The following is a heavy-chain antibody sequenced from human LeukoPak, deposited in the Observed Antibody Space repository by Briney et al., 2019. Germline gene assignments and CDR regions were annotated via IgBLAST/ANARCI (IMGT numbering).Heavy chain of an antibody. D-gene: IGHD6-19*01. V-gene: IGHV3-74*01. CDR3: ARGGSSAWASFDT. CDR1: GITFSTYW. Sequence: GGSLRLSCAASGITFSTYWLHWVRQAPGKGLVWVSRINGDGSSTTYADSVEGRFSISRDNAKNTLILQMNSLRAEDTAVYYCARGGSSAWASFDTWGQGTLVTVSS. J-gene: IGHJ4*02. CDR2: INGDGSST.